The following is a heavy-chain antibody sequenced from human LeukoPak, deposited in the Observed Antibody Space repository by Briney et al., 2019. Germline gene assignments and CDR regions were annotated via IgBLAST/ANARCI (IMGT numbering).Heavy chain of an antibody. CDR1: GGSISSSSYY. V-gene: IGHV4-39*01. D-gene: IGHD3-3*01. Sequence: SETLSLTCTVSGGSISSSSYYWGWIRQPPGKGLEWIGSIYYSGSTYYNPSLKSRVTISVDTSKNQFSLKLSSVTAADTAVYHCARCGYYDFWSGQTYYYYMDVWGKGTTVTVSS. CDR3: ARCGYYDFWSGQTYYYYMDV. CDR2: IYYSGST. J-gene: IGHJ6*03.